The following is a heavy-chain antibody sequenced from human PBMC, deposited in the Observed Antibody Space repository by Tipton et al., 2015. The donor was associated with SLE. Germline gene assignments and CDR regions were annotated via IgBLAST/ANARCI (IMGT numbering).Heavy chain of an antibody. V-gene: IGHV3-30*04. CDR3: ARDPRLYSSGWYGYFDY. CDR1: GFTFSGYA. CDR2: ISYDGSNK. D-gene: IGHD6-19*01. Sequence: SLRLSCAASGFTFSGYAMHWVRQAPGKGLEWVAVISYDGSNKYYADSVKGRFTISRDNSKNTLYLQMNSLRAEDTAVYYCARDPRLYSSGWYGYFDYWGQGTLVTVSS. J-gene: IGHJ4*02.